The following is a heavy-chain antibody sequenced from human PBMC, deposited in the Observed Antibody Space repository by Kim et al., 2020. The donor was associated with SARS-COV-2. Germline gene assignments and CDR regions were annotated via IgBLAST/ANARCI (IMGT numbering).Heavy chain of an antibody. CDR3: ARDYGDYYFDY. CDR2: T. V-gene: IGHV3-53*01. D-gene: IGHD4-17*01. J-gene: IGHJ4*02. Sequence: THTADAGKGRLAITRENSKNTLYLQMDSLRAEDTAVYYCARDYGDYYFDYWGQGTLVTVSS.